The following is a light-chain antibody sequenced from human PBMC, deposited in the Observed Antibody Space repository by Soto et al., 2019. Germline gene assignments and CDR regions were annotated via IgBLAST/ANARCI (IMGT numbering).Light chain of an antibody. CDR2: GTF. CDR1: QGIRND. Sequence: DIQMTQSPSSLSASVGDRIIITCRASQGIRNDLGWVQQKPGKAPQRLIYGTFSLQSGVPSRFSGSGSGTEFTLTISSLQPEDFATYYCVQYNSYPWTFGQGTKVEIK. J-gene: IGKJ1*01. V-gene: IGKV1-17*01. CDR3: VQYNSYPWT.